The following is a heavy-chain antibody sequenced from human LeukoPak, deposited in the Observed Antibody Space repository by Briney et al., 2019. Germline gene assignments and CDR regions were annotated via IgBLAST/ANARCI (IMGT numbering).Heavy chain of an antibody. Sequence: GGSLRLSCAASGFTFSSYSMNWVRQAPGKGLEWVSSINILSNYIYYADSVRGRFTVSRDNDKNTLYLQMNSLRAEDTAVYYCARRGYESSGPKYYFDHWGQGILVTVSS. CDR2: INILSNYI. CDR1: GFTFSSYS. V-gene: IGHV3-21*04. D-gene: IGHD3-22*01. CDR3: ARRGYESSGPKYYFDH. J-gene: IGHJ4*02.